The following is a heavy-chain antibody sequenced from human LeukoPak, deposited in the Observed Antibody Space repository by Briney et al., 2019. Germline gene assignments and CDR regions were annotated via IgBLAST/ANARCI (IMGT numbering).Heavy chain of an antibody. CDR2: IPYDGSKK. D-gene: IGHD6-19*01. CDR1: GFTFSTYG. CDR3: VAVAGTMDY. V-gene: IGHV3-30*03. J-gene: IGHJ4*02. Sequence: PGGSLRLSCAASGFTFSTYGMNWVRQAPGKGLEWVAAIPYDGSKKYYADSVKGRFTISRDNTKNTLYLQMNSLRAEDTAVYYCVAVAGTMDYWGQGTLVTVSS.